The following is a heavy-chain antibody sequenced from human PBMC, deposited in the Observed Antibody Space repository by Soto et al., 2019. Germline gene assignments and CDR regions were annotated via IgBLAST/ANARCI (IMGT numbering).Heavy chain of an antibody. J-gene: IGHJ5*02. Sequence: LSLTCTVSGYSISSGYHWAWIRQPPGKGLEWLGSVHYSGNTYYNPSLKSRLTISVDKSKNQFSLNLSSVTAADTAVYYCARQDRVVAEGRWFDPWGQGTLVTVSS. CDR1: GYSISSGYH. V-gene: IGHV4-38-2*02. D-gene: IGHD2-15*01. CDR3: ARQDRVVAEGRWFDP. CDR2: VHYSGNT.